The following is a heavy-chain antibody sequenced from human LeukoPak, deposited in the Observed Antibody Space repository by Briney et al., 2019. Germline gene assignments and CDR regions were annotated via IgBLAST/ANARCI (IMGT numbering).Heavy chain of an antibody. CDR2: INPNSGGT. D-gene: IGHD3-22*01. V-gene: IGHV1-2*06. CDR1: GYTFTGYY. Sequence: ASVKVSCKAFGYTFTGYYMHWVRQAPGQGLEWMGRINPNSGGTNYAQKFQGRVTMTRDTSISTAYMELSRLRSDDTAVYYCARGIPFDYYDSSGYQVPFDYWGQGTRVSVSS. J-gene: IGHJ4*02. CDR3: ARGIPFDYYDSSGYQVPFDY.